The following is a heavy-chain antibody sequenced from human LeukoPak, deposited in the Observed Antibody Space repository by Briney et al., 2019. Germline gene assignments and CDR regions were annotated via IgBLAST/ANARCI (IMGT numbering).Heavy chain of an antibody. CDR2: IIPILGIA. Sequence: SVKVSCKASGYTFTSYGISWVRQAPGQGLEWMGRIIPILGIANYAQKFQGRVTITADKSTSTAYMELSSLRSEDTAVYYCARDRPGSGSSSGDWFDPWGQGTLVTVSS. D-gene: IGHD6-6*01. J-gene: IGHJ5*02. V-gene: IGHV1-69*04. CDR1: GYTFTSYG. CDR3: ARDRPGSGSSSGDWFDP.